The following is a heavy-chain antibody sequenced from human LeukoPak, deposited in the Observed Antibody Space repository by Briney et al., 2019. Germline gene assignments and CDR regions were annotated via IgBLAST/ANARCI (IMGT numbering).Heavy chain of an antibody. CDR3: ARGGPLWSRNGSLDY. Sequence: PSETLSLTCTVSGGSISDSGGYYWSWIRQPPGKGLEWIGEINHSGSTNYNPSLKSRVTISVDTSKNQFSLKLSSVTAADTAVYYCARGGPLWSRNGSLDYWGQGTLVTVSS. CDR1: GGSISDSGGYY. D-gene: IGHD3-10*01. CDR2: INHSGST. V-gene: IGHV4-34*01. J-gene: IGHJ4*02.